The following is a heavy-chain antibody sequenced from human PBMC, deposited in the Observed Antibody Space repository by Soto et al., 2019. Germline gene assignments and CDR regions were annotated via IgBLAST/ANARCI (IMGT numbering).Heavy chain of an antibody. V-gene: IGHV1-3*01. D-gene: IGHD3-10*01. CDR1: GYTFTSYA. Sequence: QVQLVQSGAEVKKPGASVKVSCKASGYTFTSYAMYWVRQAPVQRLEWMGWINAGNGNTKYSQKFQGRVTITRDTSASTAYMELSSLRSEDTAVYYCARDMGFGLSDYWGQGTLVTVSS. CDR3: ARDMGFGLSDY. CDR2: INAGNGNT. J-gene: IGHJ4*02.